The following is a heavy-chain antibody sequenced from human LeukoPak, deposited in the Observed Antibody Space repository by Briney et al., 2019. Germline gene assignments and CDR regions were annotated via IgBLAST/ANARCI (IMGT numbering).Heavy chain of an antibody. V-gene: IGHV4-39*01. J-gene: IGHJ6*02. Sequence: SETLSLTCTVSGGSISSSSYYWGWIRQPPGKGLEWIGSIYYSGSTYYNPSLKSRATISVDTSKNQFSLKLSSVTAADTAVYYCARVRITMVRGVQSYYYGMDVWGQGTTVTVSS. D-gene: IGHD3-10*01. CDR3: ARVRITMVRGVQSYYYGMDV. CDR1: GGSISSSSYY. CDR2: IYYSGST.